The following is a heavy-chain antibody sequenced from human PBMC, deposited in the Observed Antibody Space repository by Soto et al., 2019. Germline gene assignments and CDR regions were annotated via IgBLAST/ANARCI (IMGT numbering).Heavy chain of an antibody. D-gene: IGHD4-17*01. J-gene: IGHJ6*02. CDR3: ARLNDYGGNSGYGMDV. V-gene: IGHV4-34*01. CDR1: GGSFSGYY. Sequence: PSETLSLTCAVYGGSFSGYYWSWIRQPPGKGLEWIGEINHSGSTNYNPSLKSRVTISVDTSKNQFSLKLSSVTAADTAVYYCARLNDYGGNSGYGMDVWGQGTTVTVSS. CDR2: INHSGST.